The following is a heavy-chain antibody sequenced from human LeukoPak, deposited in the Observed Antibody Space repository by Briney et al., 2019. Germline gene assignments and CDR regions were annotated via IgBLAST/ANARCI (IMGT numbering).Heavy chain of an antibody. CDR1: GFTVSTNY. CDR2: IYSGGST. CDR3: ARVTYYYDSSGYSGAFDY. Sequence: GGSLRLSCAASGFTVSTNYMSWVRQAPGKGLEWVSVIYSGGSTYYADSVKGRFTISRDNSKNTLYLQMNSLRAGDTAVYYCARVTYYYDSSGYSGAFDYWGQGTLVTVSS. J-gene: IGHJ4*02. D-gene: IGHD3-22*01. V-gene: IGHV3-53*01.